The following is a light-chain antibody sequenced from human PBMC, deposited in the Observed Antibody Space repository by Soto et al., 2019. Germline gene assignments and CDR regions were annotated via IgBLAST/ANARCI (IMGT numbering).Light chain of an antibody. J-gene: IGKJ1*01. CDR3: QQYFNTPLT. CDR2: WAS. V-gene: IGKV4-1*01. Sequence: DVVMTQSPDSLAVPLGERAPINCKSSQSVLNTSKNQSSLAWYQHKPGQPPKLLIYWASTRKSGVPDRFSGSGSGIDFTLTISSLQAEDVAVYFCQQYFNTPLTFGQGTKVDIK. CDR1: QSVLNTSKNQSS.